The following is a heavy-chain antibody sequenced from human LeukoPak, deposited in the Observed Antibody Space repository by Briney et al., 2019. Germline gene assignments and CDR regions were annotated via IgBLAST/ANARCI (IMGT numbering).Heavy chain of an antibody. CDR3: ARFFMPKGWFDP. CDR2: INPNSGGT. Sequence: GASVKVSCKASGYTFTGYYMHWVRLAPGQGLEWMGWINPNSGGTNYAQKFQGRVTMTRDTSISTAYMELSRLRSDDTAVYYCARFFMPKGWFDPWGQGTLVTVSS. V-gene: IGHV1-2*02. J-gene: IGHJ5*02. D-gene: IGHD2/OR15-2a*01. CDR1: GYTFTGYY.